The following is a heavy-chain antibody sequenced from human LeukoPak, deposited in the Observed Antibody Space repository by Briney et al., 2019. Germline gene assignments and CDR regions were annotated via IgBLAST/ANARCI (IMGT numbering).Heavy chain of an antibody. CDR1: GGTFSSYA. CDR2: IIPIFGTA. J-gene: IGHJ4*02. V-gene: IGHV1-69*05. Sequence: GASVKVSCKASGGTFSSYAISWVRQAPGQGLGWMGRIIPIFGTANYAQKFQGRVTITTDESTSTAYMELSSLRSEDTAVYYCARDPFPGQWLVLGYFDYWGQGTPVTVSS. D-gene: IGHD6-19*01. CDR3: ARDPFPGQWLVLGYFDY.